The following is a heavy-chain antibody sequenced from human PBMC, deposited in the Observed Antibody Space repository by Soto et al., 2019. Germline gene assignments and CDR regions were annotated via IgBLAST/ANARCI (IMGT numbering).Heavy chain of an antibody. V-gene: IGHV1-18*04. CDR3: ARDPRRDFWEGYFNH. D-gene: IGHD3-3*01. CDR1: GYTFTSYG. J-gene: IGHJ1*01. Sequence: ASVKVSCKASGYTFTSYGISWVRQAPGQGLEWMGWISAYNGNTNYAQKLQGRVTMTTDTSTSTAYMELRSLRSDDTAVYYCARDPRRDFWEGYFNHWGQGTLVTVSS. CDR2: ISAYNGNT.